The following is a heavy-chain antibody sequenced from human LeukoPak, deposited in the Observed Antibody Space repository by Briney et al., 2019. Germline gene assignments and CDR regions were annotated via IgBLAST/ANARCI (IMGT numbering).Heavy chain of an antibody. CDR2: ISGSGTNT. CDR1: GFTFSSYA. V-gene: IGHV3-23*01. Sequence: GGSLRLSCAASGFTFSSYAMNWVRQAPGKGLERVSIISGSGTNTYYADSVKGRFTISRDNSKNTLYLQMNSLRAEDTAVYYCAKSFGPVIAAAGTGADWGQGTLVTVSS. J-gene: IGHJ4*02. D-gene: IGHD6-13*01. CDR3: AKSFGPVIAAAGTGAD.